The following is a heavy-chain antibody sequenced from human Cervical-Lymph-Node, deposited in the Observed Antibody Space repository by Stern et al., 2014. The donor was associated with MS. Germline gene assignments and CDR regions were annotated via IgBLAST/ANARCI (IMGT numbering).Heavy chain of an antibody. Sequence: VQLLESGGGVVQPGRSLTLSCAASRFSFNDYGINWVRQSPGKGLEWVSLISSDESQKYFADSVKGRFTISRDNSKNTAYLQMNSLQADDTAVYFCASSTLTDAFDIWGQGTMVTVSS. CDR3: ASSTLTDAFDI. V-gene: IGHV3-30*03. CDR1: RFSFNDYG. J-gene: IGHJ3*02. D-gene: IGHD4-11*01. CDR2: ISSDESQK.